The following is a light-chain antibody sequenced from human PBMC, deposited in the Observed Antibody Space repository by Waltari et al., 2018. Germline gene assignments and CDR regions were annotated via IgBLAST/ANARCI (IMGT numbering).Light chain of an antibody. CDR1: ELSKMY. Sequence: SSELTQLPSVSVSPGQTARITCSGQELSKMYVQWYQQKSGQAPVLVIYEDTNRPPGNPAKYSGSISWAEATLTVSEASVRDEADDYWFSQDPRTRQRGFGGGTTLTVV. CDR2: EDT. CDR3: FSQDPRTRQRG. V-gene: IGLV3-10*01. J-gene: IGLJ3*02.